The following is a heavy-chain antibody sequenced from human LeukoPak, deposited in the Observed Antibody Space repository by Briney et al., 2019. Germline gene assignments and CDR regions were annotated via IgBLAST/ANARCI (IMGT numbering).Heavy chain of an antibody. D-gene: IGHD1-26*01. Sequence: GGSLRLSCVGSGFTFSSYWMSWVRQAPGKGLEWVSYISPSGSTIFYADSVKGRFTISRDNSKKSLYLEVNSLRAEDTAAYFCARCTGSYSYYFDYWGQGSLVTVSS. CDR3: ARCTGSYSYYFDY. CDR1: GFTFSSYW. CDR2: ISPSGSTI. V-gene: IGHV3-48*04. J-gene: IGHJ4*02.